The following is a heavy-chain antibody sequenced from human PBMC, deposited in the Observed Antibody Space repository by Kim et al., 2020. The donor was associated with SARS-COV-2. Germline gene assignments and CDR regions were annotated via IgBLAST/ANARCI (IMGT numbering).Heavy chain of an antibody. Sequence: SETLSLTCTVSGGSISSYYWSWIRQPPGKGLEWIGYIYYSGSTNYNPSLKSRVTISVDTSKNQFSLKLSSVTAADTAVYYCAIQTIYGSGSYPTWGQGTLVTVSS. CDR2: IYYSGST. V-gene: IGHV4-59*13. CDR3: AIQTIYGSGSYPT. J-gene: IGHJ4*02. D-gene: IGHD3-10*01. CDR1: GGSISSYY.